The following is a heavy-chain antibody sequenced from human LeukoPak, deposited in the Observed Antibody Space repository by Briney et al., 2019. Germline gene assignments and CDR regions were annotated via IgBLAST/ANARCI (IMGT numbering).Heavy chain of an antibody. V-gene: IGHV3-21*01. CDR2: ISSSSSYI. D-gene: IGHD3-10*01. CDR3: AREFRGIPYTGNDY. J-gene: IGHJ4*02. CDR1: GFTFSSYS. Sequence: GGSLRLSCAASGFTFSSYSMNWVRQAPGKGLEWVSSISSSSSYIYYADSVKGRFTISRDNAKNSLYLQMNSLRAEDTAVYYCAREFRGIPYTGNDYWGQGTLVTVSS.